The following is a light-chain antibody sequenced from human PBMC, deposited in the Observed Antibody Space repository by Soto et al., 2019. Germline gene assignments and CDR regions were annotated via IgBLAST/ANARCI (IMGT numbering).Light chain of an antibody. V-gene: IGLV2-14*01. CDR3: SSYTSGSTLYV. J-gene: IGLJ1*01. CDR1: TNDIGNYNY. CDR2: EVS. Sequence: ALTQPASVSGSPGQSITISCTGTTNDIGNYNYVSWYQQHPGTAPKLLIYEVSNRPSGVSNRFSGSKSGNTASLTISGLQAEDDADYYCSSYTSGSTLYVSGTGTKVTVL.